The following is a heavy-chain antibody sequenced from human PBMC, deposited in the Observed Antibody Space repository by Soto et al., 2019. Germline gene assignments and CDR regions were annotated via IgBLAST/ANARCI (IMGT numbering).Heavy chain of an antibody. V-gene: IGHV4-59*01. J-gene: IGHJ4*02. CDR1: AGSLSRYY. CDR2: ISYTVDA. D-gene: IGHD5-18*01. CDR3: VGSLMSRAMESFDY. Sequence: WETLSLTCSVSAGSLSRYYWGWVRQSPGEGLQWIAHISYTVDASYNPSLKSRVTISLDTSKNQIALRLMSVTAADTAVYYCVGSLMSRAMESFDYWGQGTLVTVSS.